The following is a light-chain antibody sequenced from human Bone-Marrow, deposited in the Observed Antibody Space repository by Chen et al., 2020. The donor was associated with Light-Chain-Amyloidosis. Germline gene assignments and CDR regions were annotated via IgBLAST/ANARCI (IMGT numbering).Light chain of an antibody. Sequence: SYVLTQPSSVSVAPGRTATIACGGNNIGSTSVHWYQQTPGQAPLLVVYDDSDRPSGIPERLSGSNSGNTATLTISRVEAGDEADYYCQVWDRSSDRPVVGGGTKLTVL. CDR1: NIGSTS. V-gene: IGLV3-21*02. CDR3: QVWDRSSDRPV. J-gene: IGLJ3*02. CDR2: DDS.